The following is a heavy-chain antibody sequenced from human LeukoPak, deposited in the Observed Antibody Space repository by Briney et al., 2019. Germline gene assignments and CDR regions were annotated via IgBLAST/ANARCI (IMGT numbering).Heavy chain of an antibody. J-gene: IGHJ3*02. Sequence: TPSETLSLTCAVYGGSFGGYYWSWIRQPPGKGLEWIGEINHSGSTNYNPSLKSRVTISVDTSKNQFSLKLSSVTAADTAVYYCARVRRSSTSCYAGAFDIWGQGTMVTVSS. CDR2: INHSGST. CDR1: GGSFGGYY. D-gene: IGHD2-2*01. CDR3: ARVRRSSTSCYAGAFDI. V-gene: IGHV4-34*01.